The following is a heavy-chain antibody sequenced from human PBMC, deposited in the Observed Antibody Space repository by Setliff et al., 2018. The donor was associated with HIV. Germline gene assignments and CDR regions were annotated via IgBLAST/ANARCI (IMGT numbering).Heavy chain of an antibody. CDR3: ILLGMHGALNI. CDR1: GFNFKNAW. J-gene: IGHJ3*02. D-gene: IGHD7-27*01. V-gene: IGHV3-15*01. CDR2: IKSRVDGETT. Sequence: GESLKISCAGSGFNFKNAWMSWVRQAPGKGLEWVGRIKSRVDGETTAYAAPLKGGFTISRDDSKNKLYMQMDSLSTEDTAVYYCILLGMHGALNIWGQGTMVTVSS.